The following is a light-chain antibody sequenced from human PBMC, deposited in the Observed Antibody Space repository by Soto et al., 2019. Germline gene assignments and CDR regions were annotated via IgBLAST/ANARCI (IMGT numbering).Light chain of an antibody. J-gene: IGKJ2*01. V-gene: IGKV3-20*01. CDR2: GAS. Sequence: EIVLTQSPGTLSLSPGERATLSCRASQSVSSSYLAWYQQKPGQAPRLLIYGASSRATGIPDRFSGSGSGTDFTLTISRLEPEDFAVYYCQQYGSSPVTFSQGTKLEIK. CDR3: QQYGSSPVT. CDR1: QSVSSSY.